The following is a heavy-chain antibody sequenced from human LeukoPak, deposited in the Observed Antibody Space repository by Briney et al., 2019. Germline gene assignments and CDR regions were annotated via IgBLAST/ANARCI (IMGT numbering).Heavy chain of an antibody. D-gene: IGHD2-15*01. J-gene: IGHJ4*02. CDR2: MNPNSGNT. CDR3: TRRDCGGGSCFEVLALAFDN. Sequence: GASVKVSCKSSGYTFTTYDINWVRQTTGQGLEWREWMNPNSGNTGYAQRFQGRVTMTRNTSLSTAYMELSSLTTEDTAVYYCTRRDCGGGSCFEVLALAFDNWGQGTVVTVSS. CDR1: GYTFTTYD. V-gene: IGHV1-8*01.